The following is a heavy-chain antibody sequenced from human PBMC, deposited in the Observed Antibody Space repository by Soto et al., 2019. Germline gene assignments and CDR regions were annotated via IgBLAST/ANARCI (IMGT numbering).Heavy chain of an antibody. D-gene: IGHD5-18*01. V-gene: IGHV1-46*01. J-gene: IGHJ4*02. CDR3: ARDVESYGWFDY. CDR2: INPSGGST. CDR1: GYTFTTYY. Sequence: QVQLVQSGAEVKKPGASVKVSCKASGYTFTTYYIHWVRQAPGQGLEWMGIINPSGGSTSYAQKFQGRVTMSWDTSTSTVYMELSSLRSEDTAVYYCARDVESYGWFDYWGQGTLVTVSS.